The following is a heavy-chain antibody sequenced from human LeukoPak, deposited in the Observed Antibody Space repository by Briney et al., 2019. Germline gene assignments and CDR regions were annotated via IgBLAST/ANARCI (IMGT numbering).Heavy chain of an antibody. CDR1: GYTFTSYY. V-gene: IGHV1-46*01. CDR2: INSSGAT. D-gene: IGHD7-27*01. J-gene: IGHJ5*02. CDR3: ARGLQLGNHWIDP. Sequence: ASVKVSCKASGYTFTSYYMHWVRQPPGQGLEWVGIINSSGATDYAQKFQGRVTMTRDTSTITVYMELSSLRAEDTAVYYCARGLQLGNHWIDPGGEGTLVTVSS.